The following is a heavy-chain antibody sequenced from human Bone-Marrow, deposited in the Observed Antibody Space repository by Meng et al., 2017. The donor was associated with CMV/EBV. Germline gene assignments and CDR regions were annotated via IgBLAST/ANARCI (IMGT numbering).Heavy chain of an antibody. CDR2: ISAYNGNT. J-gene: IGHJ6*02. Sequence: ASVKVSGKASGYTFTSHGINWVRQAPGQGLEWMGWISAYNGNTNYAQKLQGRVTMTTDTSTSTAYMELRSLRSDDTAVYYCARDGRVLRYFDWPNYYYYGMDVWGQGTTVTVSS. D-gene: IGHD3-9*01. CDR3: ARDGRVLRYFDWPNYYYYGMDV. CDR1: GYTFTSHG. V-gene: IGHV1-18*01.